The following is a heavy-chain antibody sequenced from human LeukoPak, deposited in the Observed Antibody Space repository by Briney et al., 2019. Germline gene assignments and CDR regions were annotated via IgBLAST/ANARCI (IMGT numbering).Heavy chain of an antibody. V-gene: IGHV3-23*01. Sequence: GGSLRLSCAVSGFTFRSYAMSWVRQAPGKGLEWVSAISGSGTTTDYADSVKGRFTISRDSYKNTLYLQMNSLRAEDAAVYYCAKAPVTTCSGAYCYPFDYWGQGTLVTVSS. CDR3: AKAPVTTCSGAYCYPFDY. J-gene: IGHJ4*02. D-gene: IGHD2-15*01. CDR1: GFTFRSYA. CDR2: ISGSGTTT.